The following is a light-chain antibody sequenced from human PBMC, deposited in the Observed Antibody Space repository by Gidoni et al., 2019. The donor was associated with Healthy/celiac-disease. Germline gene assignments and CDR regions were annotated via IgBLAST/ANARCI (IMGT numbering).Light chain of an antibody. CDR3: QQYNTWWT. J-gene: IGKJ1*01. V-gene: IGKV3-15*01. Sequence: IVMTQSPATLSMSPGERATLSCRASQRVRSNVAWYQQKPGPAPRLLIYGASTRATGIPAMFRGSGSGTEFTLTISSLQSEDFAVYYCQQYNTWWTFGQGTKVEIK. CDR1: QRVRSN. CDR2: GAS.